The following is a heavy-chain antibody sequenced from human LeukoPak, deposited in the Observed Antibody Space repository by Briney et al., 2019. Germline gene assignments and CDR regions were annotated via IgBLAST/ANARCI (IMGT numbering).Heavy chain of an antibody. CDR1: GGTFSSYA. CDR3: AKEGIVVVVAAANWFDP. CDR2: IIPIFGTA. D-gene: IGHD2-15*01. Sequence: ASVKVSCKASGGTFSSYAISWVRQAPGQGLEWMGGIIPIFGTANYAQKFQGRVTITADESTSTAYMELSSLRSEDTAVYYCAKEGIVVVVAAANWFDPWGQGTLVTVSS. J-gene: IGHJ5*02. V-gene: IGHV1-69*01.